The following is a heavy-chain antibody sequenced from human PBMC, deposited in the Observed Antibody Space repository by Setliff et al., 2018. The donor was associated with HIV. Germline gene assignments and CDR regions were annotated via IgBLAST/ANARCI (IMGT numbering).Heavy chain of an antibody. CDR1: GYTFSSDG. CDR2: IIPIFGTA. J-gene: IGHJ4*02. Sequence: GASVKVSCKASGYTFSSDGISWVRQAPGQGLEWMGGIIPIFGTANYAQKFQGRVTITTDESTSTAYMELSSLRSEDTAVYYCARAGYSSSWSSIYYFDYWGQGTLVTVSS. V-gene: IGHV1-69*05. D-gene: IGHD6-13*01. CDR3: ARAGYSSSWSSIYYFDY.